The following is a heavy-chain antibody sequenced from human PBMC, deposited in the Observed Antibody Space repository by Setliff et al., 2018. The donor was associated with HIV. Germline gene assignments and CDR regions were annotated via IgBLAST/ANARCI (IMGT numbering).Heavy chain of an antibody. CDR3: VRRDGYKFDY. J-gene: IGHJ4*02. CDR1: GYSFVDFW. Sequence: GESLKISCHLSGYSFVDFWIGWVRQMPGKGLEWMGIIYPGDSDTRYSPSFQGQVTISADKSITTAYLQWSSLKASDTAMYYCVRRDGYKFDYWGQGTLVTVSS. V-gene: IGHV5-51*01. CDR2: IYPGDSDT. D-gene: IGHD5-12*01.